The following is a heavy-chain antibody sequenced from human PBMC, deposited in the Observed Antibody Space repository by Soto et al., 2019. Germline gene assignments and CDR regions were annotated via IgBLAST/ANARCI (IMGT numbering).Heavy chain of an antibody. CDR2: MSYDGSNK. Sequence: GGSLRLSCAASGFTFSSYSMNWVRQAPGKGLEWVAVMSYDGSNKYYADSVKGRFTISRDDSKNTVTLQMNGLRAEDTAVYYCATYGQHLMDSWGQGTLVTVSS. V-gene: IGHV3-30*03. D-gene: IGHD2-8*01. CDR1: GFTFSSYS. CDR3: ATYGQHLMDS. J-gene: IGHJ4*02.